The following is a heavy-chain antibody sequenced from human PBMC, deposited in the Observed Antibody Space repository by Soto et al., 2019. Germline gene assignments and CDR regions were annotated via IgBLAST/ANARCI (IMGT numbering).Heavy chain of an antibody. Sequence: SETLSLTCTVSGGSISSYDWSWIRQPAGKGLEWIGRIYTSGSTNYNPSLKSRVTMSVDTSKNQFSLKLSSVTAADTAVYYCARVALSGVAHFDYWGQGTLVTVSS. J-gene: IGHJ4*02. CDR3: ARVALSGVAHFDY. V-gene: IGHV4-4*07. CDR2: IYTSGST. D-gene: IGHD3-3*01. CDR1: GGSISSYD.